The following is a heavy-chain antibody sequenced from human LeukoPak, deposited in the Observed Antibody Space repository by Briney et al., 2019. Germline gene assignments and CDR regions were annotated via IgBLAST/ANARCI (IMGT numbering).Heavy chain of an antibody. J-gene: IGHJ6*02. Sequence: SVKVSCKASGGTFSSYAYSWVRQAPGQGLEWMGRIIPMVGTTNYAQMFRGRVTITADKSTGTAYMELSGLRSEDTAVYYCTRDPYCGGDCSYYGMDVWGQGTTVTVSS. CDR1: GGTFSSYA. CDR3: TRDPYCGGDCSYYGMDV. D-gene: IGHD2-21*01. V-gene: IGHV1-69*04. CDR2: IIPMVGTT.